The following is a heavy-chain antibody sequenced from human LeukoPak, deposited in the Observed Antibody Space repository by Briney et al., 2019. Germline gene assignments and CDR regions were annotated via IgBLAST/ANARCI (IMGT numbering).Heavy chain of an antibody. V-gene: IGHV1-3*01. D-gene: IGHD5-18*01. Sequence: ASVKVSCKASGYTFTSYAMHWVRQAPGQRLEWMGWINAGNGNTKYSQKFQGRVTITRDTSASTAYMELSSVRSEDTAVYYCARASTMVTYYFDYWGQGTLVTVSS. J-gene: IGHJ4*02. CDR1: GYTFTSYA. CDR2: INAGNGNT. CDR3: ARASTMVTYYFDY.